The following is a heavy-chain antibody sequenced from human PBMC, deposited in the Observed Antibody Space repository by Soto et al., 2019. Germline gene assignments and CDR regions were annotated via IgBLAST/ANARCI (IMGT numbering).Heavy chain of an antibody. CDR1: GFTFSSYG. CDR3: ARDWIAAAGISDGMDV. D-gene: IGHD6-13*01. V-gene: IGHV3-33*01. Sequence: GGSLRLSCAASGFTFSSYGMHWVRQAPGKGLEWVAVIWYDGSNKYYADSVKGRFTISRDNSKNTLYLQMNSLRAEDTAVYYCARDWIAAAGISDGMDVWGQGTTVTVSS. J-gene: IGHJ6*02. CDR2: IWYDGSNK.